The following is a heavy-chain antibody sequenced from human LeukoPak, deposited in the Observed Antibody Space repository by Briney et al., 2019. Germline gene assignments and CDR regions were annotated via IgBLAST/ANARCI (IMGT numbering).Heavy chain of an antibody. Sequence: GGSLRPSCAASGFTFSSYAMSWVRQAPGKGLEWVSAISGSGGSTYYADSVKGRFTISRDNSKNTLYLQMNSLRAEDTAVYYCAKVLRFLEWLSNFDYWGQGTLVTVSS. CDR3: AKVLRFLEWLSNFDY. CDR1: GFTFSSYA. CDR2: ISGSGGST. V-gene: IGHV3-23*01. D-gene: IGHD3-3*01. J-gene: IGHJ4*02.